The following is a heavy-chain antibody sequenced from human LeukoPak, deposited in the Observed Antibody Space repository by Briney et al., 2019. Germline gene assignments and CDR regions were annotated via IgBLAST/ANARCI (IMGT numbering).Heavy chain of an antibody. CDR1: GFTFSSYA. Sequence: PGGSLRLSCAASGFTFSSYAMHWVRQAPGQGLEWMGIINPSGGSTSYAQTFQGRVTMTRDTSTSTVYMELSSLRSEDTAVYYCARDSAYYYGSGSLGHFDYWGQGTLVTVSS. CDR2: INPSGGST. V-gene: IGHV1-46*01. CDR3: ARDSAYYYGSGSLGHFDY. J-gene: IGHJ4*02. D-gene: IGHD3-10*01.